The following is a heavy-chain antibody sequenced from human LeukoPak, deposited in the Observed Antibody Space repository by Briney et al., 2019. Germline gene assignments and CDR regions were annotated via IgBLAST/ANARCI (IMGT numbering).Heavy chain of an antibody. CDR1: GGTFSSYT. V-gene: IGHV1-69*05. CDR3: ATPPTGTTTTGEYYFDY. D-gene: IGHD1-1*01. Sequence: ASVKVSCKASGGTFSSYTITWVRQAPGQGLEWMGGISPISGTTNYARKFQGRVTITTDESTSTAYMELSSLRSEDTAVYYCATPPTGTTTTGEYYFDYWGQGTLVTVSS. J-gene: IGHJ4*02. CDR2: ISPISGTT.